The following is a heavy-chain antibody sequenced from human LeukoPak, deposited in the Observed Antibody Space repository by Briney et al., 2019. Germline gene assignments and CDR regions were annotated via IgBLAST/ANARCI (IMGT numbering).Heavy chain of an antibody. J-gene: IGHJ3*02. CDR2: IYTDGSRT. V-gene: IGHV3-74*01. D-gene: IGHD3-10*01. CDR3: ASLVRQFTGAFDI. Sequence: PGGSLRLSCTASGITFSNYWMHWVRQAPGKGLVWVSRIYTDGSRTNYADSVKGRFTISRDNAKNTLLLQMNSLRAEDTAVYYCASLVRQFTGAFDIWGQGTMVTVSS. CDR1: GITFSNYW.